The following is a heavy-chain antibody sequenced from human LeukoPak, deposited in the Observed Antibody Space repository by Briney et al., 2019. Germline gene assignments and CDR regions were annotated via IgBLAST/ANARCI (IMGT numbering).Heavy chain of an antibody. Sequence: GRSLRLSCAASGFTFSTYAMHWVRQAPGKGLEWMALIRSDGGNKYYTGSVKGRFTISRDNSKNTLYLQMNGLRVEDTAVYYCAKGLHSGSYLDALDIWGQGTMVTVFS. J-gene: IGHJ3*02. CDR3: AKGLHSGSYLDALDI. D-gene: IGHD1-26*01. CDR2: IRSDGGNK. V-gene: IGHV3-30*02. CDR1: GFTFSTYA.